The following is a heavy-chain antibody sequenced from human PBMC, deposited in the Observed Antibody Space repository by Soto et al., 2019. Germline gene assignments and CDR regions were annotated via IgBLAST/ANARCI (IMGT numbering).Heavy chain of an antibody. Sequence: GALRRSFAASGFSFRTYALNWVRQSPVKGLEWVSTIGVGDTRTFYADSVRGRFTISRDNYKNTLYLQMDSLRAEDTAVYFCAKVSVAGNEAIYGMDFAGQGPKVTVSS. J-gene: IGHJ6*02. CDR1: GFSFRTYA. CDR2: IGVGDTRT. V-gene: IGHV3-23*01. CDR3: AKVSVAGNEAIYGMDF. D-gene: IGHD6-19*01.